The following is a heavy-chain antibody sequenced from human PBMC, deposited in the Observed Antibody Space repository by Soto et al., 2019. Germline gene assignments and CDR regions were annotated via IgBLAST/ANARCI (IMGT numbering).Heavy chain of an antibody. D-gene: IGHD1-1*01. CDR3: ARGWNPYYHYGMDV. CDR1: GYTFTSYG. V-gene: IGHV1-18*04. Sequence: ASVKVSCKASGYTFTSYGISWVRQAPVQGLEWMGWISAYNGNTNYAQKLQGRVTMTTDTSTSTAYMELRSLRSDDTAVYYCARGWNPYYHYGMDVWGQGTTVTVSS. CDR2: ISAYNGNT. J-gene: IGHJ6*02.